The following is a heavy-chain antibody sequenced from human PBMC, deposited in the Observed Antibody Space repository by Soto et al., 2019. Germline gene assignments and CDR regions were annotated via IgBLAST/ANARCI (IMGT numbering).Heavy chain of an antibody. Sequence: ASVKVSCKASGYTFTSYGISWVRQAPGQGLEWMGWISAYNGNTNYAQKLQGRVTMTTDTSTSTAYMELRSLRSDDTAVYYCARGLYYYDSSGYFLDAFDIWGQGTMVTVSS. CDR2: ISAYNGNT. J-gene: IGHJ3*02. CDR1: GYTFTSYG. V-gene: IGHV1-18*01. D-gene: IGHD3-22*01. CDR3: ARGLYYYDSSGYFLDAFDI.